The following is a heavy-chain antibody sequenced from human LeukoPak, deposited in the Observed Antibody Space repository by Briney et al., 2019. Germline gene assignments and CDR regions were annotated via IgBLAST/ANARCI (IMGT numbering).Heavy chain of an antibody. Sequence: SETLSLTCTVSGGSISSGGYYWSWIRQHPGKGREWIGYIYYSGSTYYNPSLKSRVTISVDTSKNQFSLKLSSVTAADTAVYYCARVTDSSGYYPVVGAFDYWGQGTLVTVSS. CDR2: IYYSGST. CDR1: GGSISSGGYY. D-gene: IGHD3-22*01. V-gene: IGHV4-31*03. CDR3: ARVTDSSGYYPVVGAFDY. J-gene: IGHJ4*02.